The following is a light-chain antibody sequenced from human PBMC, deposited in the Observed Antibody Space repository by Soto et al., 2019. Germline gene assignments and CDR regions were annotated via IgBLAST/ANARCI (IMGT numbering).Light chain of an antibody. V-gene: IGKV3-20*01. J-gene: IGKJ2*01. CDR1: QSISSSY. CDR3: QLYGGSHRFS. CDR2: AAS. Sequence: EIVLTQSPGTLSLSPGEGGTLSCRASQSISSSYLAWYQQKPGQSPSLLIYAASSRATGIPDRFSGSGSGTDLTLTISRLEHEDFAVYYFQLYGGSHRFSFGQGTKMEIK.